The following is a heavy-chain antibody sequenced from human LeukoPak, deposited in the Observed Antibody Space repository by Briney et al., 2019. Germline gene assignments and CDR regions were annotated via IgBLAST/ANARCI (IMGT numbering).Heavy chain of an antibody. V-gene: IGHV4-38-2*02. CDR3: ARGSSTAATITY. J-gene: IGHJ4*02. CDR1: GYSLSSGYY. D-gene: IGHD5-12*01. Sequence: PSETLSLTCTVSGYSLSSGYYWGWIRQPPGKGLEWIGSIFHSGSTYYNPSLRSRVTISVDTSKNQFSLKLSSVTAADTAVYYCARGSSTAATITYWGQGTLVTVSS. CDR2: IFHSGST.